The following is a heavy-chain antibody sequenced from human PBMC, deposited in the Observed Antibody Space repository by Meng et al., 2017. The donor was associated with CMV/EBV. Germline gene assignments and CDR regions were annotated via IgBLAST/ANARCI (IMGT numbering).Heavy chain of an antibody. CDR2: ISYDGSNK. V-gene: IGHV3-30-3*01. CDR3: AREMDEYSSSIHGVYYYYGMDV. CDR1: GFTFSSYA. D-gene: IGHD6-6*01. J-gene: IGHJ6*02. Sequence: GALRLSCAASGFTFSSYAMHWVRQAPGKGLEWVAVISYDGSNKYYADSVKGRFTISRDNSKNTLYLQMNSLRAEDTAVYYCAREMDEYSSSIHGVYYYYGMDVWGQGTTVTVSS.